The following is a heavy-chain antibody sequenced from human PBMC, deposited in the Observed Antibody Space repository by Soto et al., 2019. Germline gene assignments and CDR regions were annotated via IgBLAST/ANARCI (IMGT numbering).Heavy chain of an antibody. CDR1: GYKFTGYG. D-gene: IGHD6-19*01. J-gene: IGHJ4*02. CDR2: ISAYNGNP. CDR3: ARVFRLAVESSCFDY. V-gene: IGHV1-18*01. Sequence: AAVKVSCKASGYKFTGYGIGWVRQAPGQGLEWMGWISAYNGNPSYAQKFQGRVTMTTDTSTSTAYVELRRLRADDTAVYFCARVFRLAVESSCFDYWGQGTLVTVSS.